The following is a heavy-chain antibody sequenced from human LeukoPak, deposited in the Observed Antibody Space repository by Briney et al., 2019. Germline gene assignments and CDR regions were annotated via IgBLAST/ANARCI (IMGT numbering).Heavy chain of an antibody. V-gene: IGHV3-20*01. CDR1: GFTFDDYA. J-gene: IGHJ3*02. CDR3: ARDFGWGDGSEWAFDI. CDR2: INWNGGST. Sequence: PGGSLRLSCAASGFTFDDYAMSWVRQAPGKGLEWVSAINWNGGSTGYADSVKGRFTISRDNAKNSLYLQMNSLRAEDTALYHCARDFGWGDGSEWAFDIWGQGTMVTVSS. D-gene: IGHD2-15*01.